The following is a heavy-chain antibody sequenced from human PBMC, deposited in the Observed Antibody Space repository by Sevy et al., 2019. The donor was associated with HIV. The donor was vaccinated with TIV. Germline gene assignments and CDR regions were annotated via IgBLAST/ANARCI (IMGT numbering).Heavy chain of an antibody. D-gene: IGHD3-22*01. V-gene: IGHV3-7*01. Sequence: GGSLRLSCAASGFTFSSYWMTWVRQAPGKGLEWVANIKQDMSEKYYADSVKGRFTTSRDNDRNSLYLQMESLRAEDTAVYYCARAQQVTMLVVIGGLYFDFWGQGTLVTVSS. CDR2: IKQDMSEK. CDR1: GFTFSSYW. J-gene: IGHJ4*02. CDR3: ARAQQVTMLVVIGGLYFDF.